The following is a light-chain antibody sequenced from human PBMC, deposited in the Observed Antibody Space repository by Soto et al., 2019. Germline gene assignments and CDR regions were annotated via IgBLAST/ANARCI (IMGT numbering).Light chain of an antibody. J-gene: IGLJ3*02. V-gene: IGLV1-40*01. Sequence: QSVLTQPPSVSGAPGQRVTISCTGSSSNIGAGYDVHWYQQLPGTAPKLLIYGNSNRPSGVPDRFSGSKSGTSASLAITGLRGEDEADYYCPAYASSLGRWVFRGGTKLTVL. CDR1: SSNIGAGYD. CDR2: GNS. CDR3: PAYASSLGRWV.